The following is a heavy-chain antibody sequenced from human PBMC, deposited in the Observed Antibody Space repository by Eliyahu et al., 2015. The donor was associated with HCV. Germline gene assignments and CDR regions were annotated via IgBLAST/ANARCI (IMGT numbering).Heavy chain of an antibody. CDR1: GGSISSSSYY. V-gene: IGHV4-39*01. J-gene: IGHJ4*02. Sequence: QLQLQESGPGLVKPSETLSLTCTVSGGSISSSSYYWGXIRQPPGKGLEWIGSIYYSGSTYYNPSLKSRVTISVDTSKNQFSLKLSSVTAADTAVYYCARHHPVHWGASSFDYWGQGTLVTVSS. CDR2: IYYSGST. D-gene: IGHD1-26*01. CDR3: ARHHPVHWGASSFDY.